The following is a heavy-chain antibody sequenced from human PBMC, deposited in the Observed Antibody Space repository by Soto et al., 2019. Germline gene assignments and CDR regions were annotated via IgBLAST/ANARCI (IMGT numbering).Heavy chain of an antibody. D-gene: IGHD3-3*01. V-gene: IGHV1-2*02. CDR1: GGTFSSYA. J-gene: IGHJ5*02. CDR2: INPNSGAT. CDR3: ARGGGTILAPLP. Sequence: GASVKVSCKASGGTFSSYAISWVRQAPGQGLEWMGWINPNSGATKYAQKFQGRVTMTRDTSISTAYMELTLLRSDDTAIYYCARGGGTILAPLPWGEGTLVTVSS.